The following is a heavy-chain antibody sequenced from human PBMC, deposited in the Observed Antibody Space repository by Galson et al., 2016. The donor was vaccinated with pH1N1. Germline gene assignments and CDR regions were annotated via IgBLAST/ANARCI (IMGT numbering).Heavy chain of an antibody. CDR3: ARALYSDFGGYFDY. J-gene: IGHJ4*02. D-gene: IGHD4-11*01. V-gene: IGHV2-70*01. CDR2: IDWDDDK. Sequence: TSGMCVSWIRQPPGKALEWLALIDWDDDKYYSTSLKTRLTISKDTSKNQVVLTMTNMDPVDPATYYCARALYSDFGGYFDYWGQGTLVTVSS. CDR1: TSGMC.